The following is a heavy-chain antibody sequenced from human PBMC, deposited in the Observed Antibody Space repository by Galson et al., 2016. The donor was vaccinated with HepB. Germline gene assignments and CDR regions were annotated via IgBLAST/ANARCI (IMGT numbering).Heavy chain of an antibody. J-gene: IGHJ4*02. CDR1: GVSISSYY. D-gene: IGHD6-13*01. Sequence: SETLSLTCTVSGVSISSYYWSWIRQPPGKGLEWIGYIYYSGSPNYNPSLKSRVTISMDTPKNQFSLKLTSVTAADTAVYYCARASRGAAAGTITYWGQGTLVTVSS. V-gene: IGHV4-59*01. CDR3: ARASRGAAAGTITY. CDR2: IYYSGSP.